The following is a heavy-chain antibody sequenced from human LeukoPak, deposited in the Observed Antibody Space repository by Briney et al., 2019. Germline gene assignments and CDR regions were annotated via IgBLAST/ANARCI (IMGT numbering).Heavy chain of an antibody. CDR2: ISGSGGST. Sequence: GGSLRLSCAASGFTFSSYAMSWVRQAPGKGLEWVSAISGSGGSTYYADSVKGRFTISRDNSKNTLYLQMNSLRAEDTAVYYCARHSSGWLVVDYWGQGTLVTVSS. CDR1: GFTFSSYA. CDR3: ARHSSGWLVVDY. J-gene: IGHJ4*02. D-gene: IGHD6-19*01. V-gene: IGHV3-23*01.